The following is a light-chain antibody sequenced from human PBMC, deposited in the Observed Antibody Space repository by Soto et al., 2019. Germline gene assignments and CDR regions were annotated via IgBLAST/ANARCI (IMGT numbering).Light chain of an antibody. CDR3: QERNRWPRGT. V-gene: IGKV3-11*01. J-gene: IGKJ4*01. CDR2: DAS. Sequence: EIVLAQSPATLSLSPGERATLSCRASQDISNFLAWYQQRPGQAPRLLIYDASNRATGIPARFSGSGSGTDFTLTIVGLEPEDFAIYYCQERNRWPRGTFGGGTKVEIK. CDR1: QDISNF.